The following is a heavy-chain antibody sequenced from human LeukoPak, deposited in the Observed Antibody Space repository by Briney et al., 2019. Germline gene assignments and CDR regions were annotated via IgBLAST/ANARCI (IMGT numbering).Heavy chain of an antibody. CDR3: ARGRMTPRSNWFDP. V-gene: IGHV1-8*01. CDR1: GYTFTSYD. CDR2: MNPNSGNT. Sequence: ASVKVSCKASGYTFTSYDINRVRQATGQGLEWMGWMNPNSGNTGYAQKFQGRVTMTRNTSISTAYMELSSLRPEDTAVYYCARGRMTPRSNWFDPWGQGTLVTVSS. J-gene: IGHJ5*02. D-gene: IGHD2-8*01.